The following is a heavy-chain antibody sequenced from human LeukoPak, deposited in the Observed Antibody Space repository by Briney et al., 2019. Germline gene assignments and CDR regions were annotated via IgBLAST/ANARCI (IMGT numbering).Heavy chain of an antibody. D-gene: IGHD3-22*01. Sequence: PGGSLRLSCAASGFTFSSYWMSWVRQAPGKGLEWVANIKQDGSEKYYVDSVKGRFTISRDNAKNSLYLQMNSLRAEDTAVYYCARDIAPPHTYYYDSSGYLHWGQGTLVTVSS. CDR1: GFTFSSYW. CDR3: ARDIAPPHTYYYDSSGYLH. CDR2: IKQDGSEK. J-gene: IGHJ4*02. V-gene: IGHV3-7*03.